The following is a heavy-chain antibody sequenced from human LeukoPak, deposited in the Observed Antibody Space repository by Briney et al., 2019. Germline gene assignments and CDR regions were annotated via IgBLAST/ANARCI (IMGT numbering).Heavy chain of an antibody. CDR1: GFTFGDYA. CDR2: IEDDGDQK. V-gene: IGHV3-7*01. CDR3: ARDKVNNWNYLDY. D-gene: IGHD1-20*01. Sequence: GGSLRLSCTASGFTFGDYAMSWFRQAPGKGLEWVASIEDDGDQKNYGDSVKGRFTISRDNAEDSLYLQMNILRVEDTAVYYCARDKVNNWNYLDYWGQGTLVTVSS. J-gene: IGHJ4*02.